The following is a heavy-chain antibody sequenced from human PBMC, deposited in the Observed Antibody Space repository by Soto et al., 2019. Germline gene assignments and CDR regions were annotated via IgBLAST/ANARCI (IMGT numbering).Heavy chain of an antibody. J-gene: IGHJ5*02. CDR2: IYYSGST. Sequence: SETLSLTCTVSGGSISSSSYYWGWIRQPPGKGLEWIGSIYYSGSTYYNPSLKSRVTISVDTSKNQFSLKLSSVTAADTAVYYCERLGGYDFWSGYSYWFDPWGQGTLVTVSS. CDR3: ERLGGYDFWSGYSYWFDP. D-gene: IGHD3-3*01. V-gene: IGHV4-39*01. CDR1: GGSISSSSYY.